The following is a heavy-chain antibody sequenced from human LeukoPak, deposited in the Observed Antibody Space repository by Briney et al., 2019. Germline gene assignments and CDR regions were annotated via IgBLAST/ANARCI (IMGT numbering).Heavy chain of an antibody. D-gene: IGHD6-19*01. J-gene: IGHJ4*02. Sequence: GGSLRLSCVGSGFSFSSFATSWVRQAPGKGLEWVSTISGGGSYTYFADSVKGRFTVSRDDSKSMHFLQMNSLRPEDTALYFCAKRITVSAGYYLDSWGRGTLVTVSS. CDR1: GFSFSSFA. CDR2: ISGGGSYT. V-gene: IGHV3-23*01. CDR3: AKRITVSAGYYLDS.